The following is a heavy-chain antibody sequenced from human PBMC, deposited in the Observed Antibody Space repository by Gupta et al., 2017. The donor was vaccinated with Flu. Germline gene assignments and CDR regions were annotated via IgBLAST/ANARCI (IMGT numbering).Heavy chain of an antibody. CDR1: GFTFSTYG. D-gene: IGHD2-2*01. J-gene: IGHJ4*02. CDR3: AKEMIYCSTYSCSDDLYYFDY. V-gene: IGHV3-30*18. CDR2: TSYDGSKK. Sequence: QVQLVESGGGVVQPGRSLSLSCAASGFTFSTYGMPWVRQAPGKGLEWVAVTSYDGSKKYYEDSVKGRFTISRDNSKNTLYLQMNRLRPEDTAVYFCAKEMIYCSTYSCSDDLYYFDYWGQGALVTVSS.